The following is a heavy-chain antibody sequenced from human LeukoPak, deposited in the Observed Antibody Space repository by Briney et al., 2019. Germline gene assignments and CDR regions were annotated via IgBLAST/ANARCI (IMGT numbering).Heavy chain of an antibody. D-gene: IGHD2-2*01. V-gene: IGHV3-7*01. J-gene: IGHJ5*02. CDR2: IKQDGSEK. Sequence: GGSLRLSCAASGFSFSSYCMTWVRQSPGKGLEWVANIKQDGSEKYYVDSVKGRFTISRDNAKNSLYLQMNSLRAEDTAVYYCARDTTTYCSSTSCYRKVSWFDPWGQGTLVTASS. CDR1: GFSFSSYC. CDR3: ARDTTTYCSSTSCYRKVSWFDP.